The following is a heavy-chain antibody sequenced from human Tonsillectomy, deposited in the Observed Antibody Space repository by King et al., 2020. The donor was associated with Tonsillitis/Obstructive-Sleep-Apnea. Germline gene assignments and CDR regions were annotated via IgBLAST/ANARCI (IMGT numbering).Heavy chain of an antibody. CDR1: GFTFSSYG. CDR3: ARESSIDGHFDY. V-gene: IGHV3-33*01. Sequence: QLVQSGGGVVQPGRSLRLSCAASGFTFSSYGMHWVRQAPGKGLEWVAVIWYDGSNKYYADSVKVRFTISRDNSKNTLYLQMNSLRAEDTAVYYCARESSIDGHFDYWGQGTLVTVSS. D-gene: IGHD5-24*01. CDR2: IWYDGSNK. J-gene: IGHJ4*02.